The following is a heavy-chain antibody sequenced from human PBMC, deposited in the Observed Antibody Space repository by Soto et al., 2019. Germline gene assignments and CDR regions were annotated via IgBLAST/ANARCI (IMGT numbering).Heavy chain of an antibody. CDR3: AKLSAAALYYYYYGMDV. V-gene: IGHV3-23*01. D-gene: IGHD2-2*01. Sequence: PGGSLRLACADSGFTFSSYAMSWVRQAPGKGLEWVSAISGSGGSTYYADSVKGRFTISRDNSKNTLYLQMNSLRAEDTAVYYCAKLSAAALYYYYYGMDVWGQGTTVTVSS. J-gene: IGHJ6*02. CDR1: GFTFSSYA. CDR2: ISGSGGST.